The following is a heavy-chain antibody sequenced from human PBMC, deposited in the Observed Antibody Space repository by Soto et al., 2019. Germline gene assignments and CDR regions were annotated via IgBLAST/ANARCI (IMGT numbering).Heavy chain of an antibody. Sequence: EVQLLESGGGLVQPGRSLRLSCAASGFSFDDYAMHWVRQAPGKGLEWVSGISWNSGSIGYADSVKGRFTISRDNAKNSLYLQMNSLRVEDTALYYCAKDIRAPTSYFDYWGQGTLVTVSS. V-gene: IGHV3-9*01. CDR3: AKDIRAPTSYFDY. J-gene: IGHJ4*02. CDR2: ISWNSGSI. CDR1: GFSFDDYA.